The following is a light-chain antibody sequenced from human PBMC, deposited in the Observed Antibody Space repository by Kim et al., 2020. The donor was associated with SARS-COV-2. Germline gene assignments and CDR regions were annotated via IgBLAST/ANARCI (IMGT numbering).Light chain of an antibody. Sequence: QSALTQPPSASGSPGQSVTISCTGTSSDVGGYNYVSWYQQHPGKAPKLMIYEVSKRPSGVPDRFSGSKSGNTASLTVSGLPAEDEADYYCSSYAGSPHVVFGGGTQLTVL. V-gene: IGLV2-8*01. CDR3: SSYAGSPHVV. CDR2: EVS. CDR1: SSDVGGYNY. J-gene: IGLJ2*01.